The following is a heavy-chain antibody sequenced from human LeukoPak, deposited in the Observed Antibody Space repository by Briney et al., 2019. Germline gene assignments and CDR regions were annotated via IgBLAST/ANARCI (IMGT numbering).Heavy chain of an antibody. D-gene: IGHD3-10*01. CDR2: ISSSGSTI. Sequence: GGPLRLSCSASGFTFSDFYMSWIRQAPGKGREGVSYISSSGSTIYYADSAKGPFTISRDNATNSLSLQINSLRAEDTAVYYCARGARGSGSYYISYFDYWGQGTLVTVSS. CDR1: GFTFSDFY. V-gene: IGHV3-11*04. J-gene: IGHJ4*02. CDR3: ARGARGSGSYYISYFDY.